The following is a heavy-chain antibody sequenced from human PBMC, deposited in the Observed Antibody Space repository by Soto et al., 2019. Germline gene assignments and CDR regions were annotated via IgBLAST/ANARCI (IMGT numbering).Heavy chain of an antibody. V-gene: IGHV3-30*18. CDR3: AKSYGSGSYQGYYFDY. CDR2: ISYDGSNK. J-gene: IGHJ4*02. CDR1: GFTFSSYG. D-gene: IGHD3-10*01. Sequence: QVQLVESGGGVVQPGRSLRLSCAASGFTFSSYGMHWVRQAPGKGLEWVAVISYDGSNKYYADSVKGRFTISRDNSKNTLYLQMNSLRAEDTAVYYCAKSYGSGSYQGYYFDYWGQGTLVTVSS.